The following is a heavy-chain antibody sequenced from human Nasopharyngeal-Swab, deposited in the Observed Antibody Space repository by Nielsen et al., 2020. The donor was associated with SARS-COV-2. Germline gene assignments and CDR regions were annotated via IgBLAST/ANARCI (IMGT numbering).Heavy chain of an antibody. J-gene: IGHJ4*02. CDR1: GGSISSSSYY. Sequence: SETLSLTCTVSGGSISSSSYYWGWIRQPPGKGLEWIGSIYYSGSTYYNPSLKSRVTISVDTSKNQFSLKLSSVTAADTAVYYCARGGRITIIDYWGQGTLVTVSS. CDR2: IYYSGST. CDR3: ARGGRITIIDY. D-gene: IGHD3-3*01. V-gene: IGHV4-39*07.